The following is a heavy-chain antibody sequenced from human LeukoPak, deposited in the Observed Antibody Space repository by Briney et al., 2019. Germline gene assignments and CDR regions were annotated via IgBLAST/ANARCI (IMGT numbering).Heavy chain of an antibody. Sequence: GGSLRLSCAASGFTFSSYSMNWVRQAPGNGLEWVSYISSSSSTIYYADSVKGRFTISRDNAKNSLYLQMNSLRAEDTAVYYCARVDPLDYGSGSYYDYWGQGTLVTVSS. CDR2: ISSSSSTI. CDR3: ARVDPLDYGSGSYYDY. CDR1: GFTFSSYS. V-gene: IGHV3-48*01. D-gene: IGHD3-10*01. J-gene: IGHJ4*02.